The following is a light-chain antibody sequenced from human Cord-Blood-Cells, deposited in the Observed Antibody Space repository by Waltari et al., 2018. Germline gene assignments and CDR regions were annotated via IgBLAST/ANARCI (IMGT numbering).Light chain of an antibody. CDR3: QQYNSYSRT. J-gene: IGKJ1*01. V-gene: IGKV1-33*01. CDR2: DAS. Sequence: DIQMTQSPSSLSASVGDRVTITCQASQDISNYLNWYQQKPGKAPKLLIYDASNLKTGVPARFSVSGSVTDFTFTISILQPEYIATYYCQQYNSYSRTFGQGTKVEIK. CDR1: QDISNY.